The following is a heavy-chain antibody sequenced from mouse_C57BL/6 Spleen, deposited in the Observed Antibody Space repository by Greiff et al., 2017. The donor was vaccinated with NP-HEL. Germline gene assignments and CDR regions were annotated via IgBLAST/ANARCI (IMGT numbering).Heavy chain of an antibody. CDR2: IHPNSGST. CDR1: GYTFTSYW. V-gene: IGHV1-64*01. Sequence: QVQLQQPGAELVKPGASVKLSCKASGYTFTSYWMHWVKQRPGQGLEWIGMIHPNSGSTNYNEKFKSKATLTVDKSSSTAYMQLSSLTSEDSAVYYCARLADYYAMDYWGQGTSVTVSS. CDR3: ARLADYYAMDY. J-gene: IGHJ4*01.